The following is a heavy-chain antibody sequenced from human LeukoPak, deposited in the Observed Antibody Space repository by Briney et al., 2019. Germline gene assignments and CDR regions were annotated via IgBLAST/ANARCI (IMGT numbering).Heavy chain of an antibody. D-gene: IGHD2-15*01. J-gene: IGHJ4*02. CDR1: GFTVSSNY. V-gene: IGHV3-53*01. CDR2: IYSGGST. Sequence: PGGSLRLSCAASGFTVSSNYMSWVRQAPGKGLEWVSVIYSGGSTYYADSVKGRFTISRDNSKNTLYLQMNSLRAEDTAVYYCARAIYCSGGSCYRIFDYWGQGTLVTVSS. CDR3: ARAIYCSGGSCYRIFDY.